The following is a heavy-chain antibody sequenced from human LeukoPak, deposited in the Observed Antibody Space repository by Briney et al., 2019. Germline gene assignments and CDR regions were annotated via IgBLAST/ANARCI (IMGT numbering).Heavy chain of an antibody. V-gene: IGHV3-30*02. CDR2: IRYDGSNK. CDR3: AKDHGGYCSSTSCYTLDYYYYMDV. CDR1: GFTFSSYG. Sequence: GGSLRLSCAASGFTFSSYGMHWVRQAPGKGLEWVAFIRYDGSNKYYADSVKGRFIISRDNSKNTLYLQMNSLRAEDTAVYYCAKDHGGYCSSTSCYTLDYYYYMDVWGKGTTVTVSS. J-gene: IGHJ6*03. D-gene: IGHD2-2*02.